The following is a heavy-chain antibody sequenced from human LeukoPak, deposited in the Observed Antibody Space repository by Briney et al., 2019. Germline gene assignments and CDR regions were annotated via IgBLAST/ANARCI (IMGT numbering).Heavy chain of an antibody. J-gene: IGHJ4*02. D-gene: IGHD3-10*01. CDR3: ARVLGVVTMVRGVYPY. V-gene: IGHV1-2*02. Sequence: ASVKVSCKASGYTFTGYYMHWVRQAPGQGLAWMGWINPNSGGTNYAQKFQGGVTMTRDTSISTAYMELSRLRSDDTAVYYCARVLGVVTMVRGVYPYWGQGTLVTVSS. CDR1: GYTFTGYY. CDR2: INPNSGGT.